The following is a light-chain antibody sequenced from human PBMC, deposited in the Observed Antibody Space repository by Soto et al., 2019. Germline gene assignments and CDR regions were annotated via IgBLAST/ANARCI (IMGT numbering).Light chain of an antibody. V-gene: IGLV2-14*01. CDR2: DVR. CDR1: SSDVGGYNY. CDR3: SSYTSSSPLAV. Sequence: QSVLTQPASVSGSPGQSITISCTGTSSDVGGYNYVSWYQQHPGKAPKLMIYDVRNRPSGVSNRFTCSKSGNTASLTISGLQADDEADYYCSSYTSSSPLAVFGTGTKVTVL. J-gene: IGLJ1*01.